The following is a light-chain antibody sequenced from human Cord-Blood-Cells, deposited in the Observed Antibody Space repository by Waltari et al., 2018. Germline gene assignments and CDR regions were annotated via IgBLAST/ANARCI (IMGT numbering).Light chain of an antibody. CDR3: QQYYSTWT. CDR1: QSVLYSSNIKNY. V-gene: IGKV4-1*01. Sequence: DIVMNQSPDSLAVSLGERATINCKSSQSVLYSSNIKNYLTWYQQKPGQPPKLLIYWASTRESGVPDRFSGSGSGTDFTLTISSLQAEDVAVYYCQQYYSTWTFGQGTKVEIK. CDR2: WAS. J-gene: IGKJ1*01.